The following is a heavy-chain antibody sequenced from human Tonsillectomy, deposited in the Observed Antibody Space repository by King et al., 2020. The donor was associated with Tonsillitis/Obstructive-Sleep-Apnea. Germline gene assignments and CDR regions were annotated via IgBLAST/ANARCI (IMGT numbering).Heavy chain of an antibody. Sequence: VQLVESGGGLVQPGGSLRLSCAASGFTVSSNSMSWVRQAPGKGLEWVSVILSGGSIYYAGSVMGRFTISRDNSKNTLFLQMNSLRAEDTAVYYCAREIEYGWFDPWGQGTLLTVSS. CDR3: AREIEYGWFDP. J-gene: IGHJ5*02. CDR2: ILSGGSI. CDR1: GFTVSSNS. D-gene: IGHD2/OR15-2a*01. V-gene: IGHV3-66*01.